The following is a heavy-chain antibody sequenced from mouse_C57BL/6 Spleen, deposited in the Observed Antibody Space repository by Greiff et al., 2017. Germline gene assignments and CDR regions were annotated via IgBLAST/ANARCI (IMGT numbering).Heavy chain of an antibody. D-gene: IGHD2-1*01. CDR1: GYTFTNYW. J-gene: IGHJ2*01. CDR2: IYPGGGYT. V-gene: IGHV1-63*01. CDR3: ARGMVTFYYFDD. Sequence: QVHVKQSGAELVRPGTSVKMSCKASGYTFTNYWIGWAKQRPGHGLEWIGDIYPGGGYTNYNEKFKGKATLTADKSSSTAYMQFSSLTSEDSAIYYCARGMVTFYYFDDWGQGTTLTVSS.